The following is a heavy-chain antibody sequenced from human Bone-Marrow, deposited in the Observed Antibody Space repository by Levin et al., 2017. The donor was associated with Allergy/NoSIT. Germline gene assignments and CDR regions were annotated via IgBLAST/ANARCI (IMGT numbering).Heavy chain of an antibody. CDR1: GFSFDNSW. CDR2: INTVGTYT. D-gene: IGHD3-22*01. CDR3: AKNYESSGYAIDY. J-gene: IGHJ4*02. V-gene: IGHV3-74*03. Sequence: GGSLRLSCAASGFSFDNSWMHWVRQAPGKGLVWVSRINTVGTYTTYAESVKGRFAISRDNANNTLYLQMNSLRAEDTAVYFCAKNYESSGYAIDYWGQGTLVTVSA.